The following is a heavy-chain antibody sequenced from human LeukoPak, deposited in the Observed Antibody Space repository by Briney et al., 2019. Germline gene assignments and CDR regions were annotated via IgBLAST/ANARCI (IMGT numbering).Heavy chain of an antibody. V-gene: IGHV4-34*01. CDR2: INHSGST. J-gene: IGHJ5*02. Sequence: SETLSLTSAVYGGSFSGYYWSWIRQPPGKGLECIGEINHSGSTNYNPSLKSRVTISVDTSKNQFSLRLSSVTAADTAVYYCARGSSSEGGLWFDPWGQGTLVTVSS. CDR3: ARGSSSEGGLWFDP. D-gene: IGHD6-6*01. CDR1: GGSFSGYY.